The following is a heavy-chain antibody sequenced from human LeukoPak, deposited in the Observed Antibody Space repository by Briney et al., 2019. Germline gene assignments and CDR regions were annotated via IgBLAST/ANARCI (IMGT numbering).Heavy chain of an antibody. J-gene: IGHJ3*02. CDR2: IRYDGSNK. CDR3: ASSYFDSSTHAYDI. D-gene: IGHD3-22*01. V-gene: IGHV3-30*02. Sequence: GGSLRLSCAASGFTFSSYGMHWVRQAPGKGLEWVAFIRYDGSNKYYADSVKGRFTISRDNTKNSLFLQMSSLRAEDTAVYFCASSYFDSSTHAYDIWGQGTMVTVSS. CDR1: GFTFSSYG.